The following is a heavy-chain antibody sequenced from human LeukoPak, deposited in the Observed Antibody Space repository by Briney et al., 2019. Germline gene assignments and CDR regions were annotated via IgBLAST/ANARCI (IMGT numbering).Heavy chain of an antibody. Sequence: GGSLRLSCAASGFTFSNYAMSWVRQAPGKGLEWVSGISGTSGTINYAAPVKGRFTISRDNSKNTLYLQMNSLRVDDMAVYYCAKRLGDPRASDYWGQGTLVTVSS. CDR3: AKRLGDPRASDY. J-gene: IGHJ4*02. CDR2: ISGTSGTI. V-gene: IGHV3-23*01. D-gene: IGHD2-21*02. CDR1: GFTFSNYA.